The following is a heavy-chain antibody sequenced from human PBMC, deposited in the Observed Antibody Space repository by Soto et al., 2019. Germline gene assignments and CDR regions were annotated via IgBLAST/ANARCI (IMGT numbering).Heavy chain of an antibody. Sequence: QVTVKASGPVLVKPTATLTLTCTVSGFSLSNAGLGVSWIRQPPGKALEWLAHIFSNDEKSYSTSLKSRLTISKDTSKSQVVLTMTNMDPVDTATYYCASTYSSSWYWFDPWGQGTLVTVSP. J-gene: IGHJ5*02. V-gene: IGHV2-26*04. CDR1: GFSLSNAGLG. D-gene: IGHD6-13*01. CDR3: ASTYSSSWYWFDP. CDR2: IFSNDEK.